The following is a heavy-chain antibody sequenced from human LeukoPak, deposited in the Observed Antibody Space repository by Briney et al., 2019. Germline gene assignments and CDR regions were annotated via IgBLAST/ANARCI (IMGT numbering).Heavy chain of an antibody. J-gene: IGHJ4*02. CDR2: ISYDGSNK. D-gene: IGHD2-15*01. Sequence: GRSLRLSCAASGFTFSSYAMHWVRQAPGKGLEWVAVISYDGSNKYYADSVKGRFTISRDNSKNTLYLQMNSLRAEDTAVYYCARTEVGCSGGSCYTLFDYWGQGTLVTVSS. CDR1: GFTFSSYA. V-gene: IGHV3-30-3*01. CDR3: ARTEVGCSGGSCYTLFDY.